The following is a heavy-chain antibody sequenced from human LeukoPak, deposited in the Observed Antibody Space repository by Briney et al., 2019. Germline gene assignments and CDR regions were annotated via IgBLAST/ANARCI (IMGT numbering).Heavy chain of an antibody. V-gene: IGHV4-34*01. D-gene: IGHD3-10*01. Sequence: SETLSLTCAVYGGSFSGYYWSWLRQPPGKGLEWIGEINHSGSTNYNPSLKSRVTISVDTSKNQFSLKLSSVTAADTAVYYCARGGYGSGSYYYYYYYMDVWGKGTTVTVSS. CDR2: INHSGST. CDR1: GGSFSGYY. J-gene: IGHJ6*03. CDR3: ARGGYGSGSYYYYYYYMDV.